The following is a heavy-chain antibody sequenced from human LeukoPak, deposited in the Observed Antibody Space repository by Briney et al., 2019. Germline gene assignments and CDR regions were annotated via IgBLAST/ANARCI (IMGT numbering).Heavy chain of an antibody. V-gene: IGHV3-23*01. Sequence: PGRSLRLSCAASGFTFRNYVMNWVRQAPGKGLEWVSGISGSGDSTYYADSVKGRFTISRDNSKNTLYLQMNSLRVEDTAAYYCAKVRAPSGWFNSDYWGQGTLVTVSS. D-gene: IGHD6-19*01. CDR1: GFTFRNYV. CDR3: AKVRAPSGWFNSDY. CDR2: ISGSGDST. J-gene: IGHJ4*02.